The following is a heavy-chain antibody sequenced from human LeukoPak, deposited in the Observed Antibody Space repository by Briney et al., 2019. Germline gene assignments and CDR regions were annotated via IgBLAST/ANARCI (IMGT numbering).Heavy chain of an antibody. Sequence: GGSLRLSCAASGFTFSSYAMHWVRQAPGKGLEWVAVISYDGSNKYYADSVKGRFTISRDNAKNSLYLQMNSLRAEDTAVYYCARGWGSGWSRDYYMDVWGKRTTVTVSS. J-gene: IGHJ6*03. D-gene: IGHD6-19*01. CDR3: ARGWGSGWSRDYYMDV. CDR1: GFTFSSYA. CDR2: ISYDGSNK. V-gene: IGHV3-30*04.